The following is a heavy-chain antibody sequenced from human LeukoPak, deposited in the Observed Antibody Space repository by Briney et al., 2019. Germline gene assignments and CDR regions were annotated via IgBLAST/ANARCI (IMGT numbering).Heavy chain of an antibody. V-gene: IGHV3-30*18. J-gene: IGHJ4*02. CDR2: ISYDGSNK. Sequence: PGGSLRLSCAASGFTFSSYGMHWVRQAPGKGLEWVAVISYDGSNKYYADSVKGRFTISRDNSKNTLYLQMKSLRAEDTAVYYCANAGQTLNIAVAGTAAYWGQGTLVTVSS. CDR3: ANAGQTLNIAVAGTAAY. D-gene: IGHD6-19*01. CDR1: GFTFSSYG.